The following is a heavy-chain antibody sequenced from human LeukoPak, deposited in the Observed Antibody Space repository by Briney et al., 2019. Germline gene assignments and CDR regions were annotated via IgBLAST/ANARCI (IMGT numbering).Heavy chain of an antibody. J-gene: IGHJ4*02. CDR1: GFTLSQFG. Sequence: VGSLRLVCAASGFTLSQFGVHWPRNAPGTVWDRVAVSWCDGTNEYYADSVKGRFSISRDNSKNTVSLQMNSLRTEDTAVYFCAKDAQRGFDYSNSLQYWGQGTLVTVSS. V-gene: IGHV3-33*03. CDR2: SWCDGTNE. D-gene: IGHD4-11*01. CDR3: AKDAQRGFDYSNSLQY.